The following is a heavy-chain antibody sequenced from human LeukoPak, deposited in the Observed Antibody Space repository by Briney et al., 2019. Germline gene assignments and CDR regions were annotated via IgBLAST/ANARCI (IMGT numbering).Heavy chain of an antibody. CDR1: GGSFSGYY. CDR2: INHSGST. V-gene: IGHV4-34*01. J-gene: IGHJ4*02. CDR3: SRGPLKSCSHGFDY. Sequence: SETLSLTCAVYGGSFSGYYWSWIRQPPGKGLEWIGEINHSGSTNYNPSLKSRVTISVDTSKNQFSLKLSSVTAADTAVYYCSRGPLKSCSHGFDYWGQGTLVTVSS. D-gene: IGHD6-13*01.